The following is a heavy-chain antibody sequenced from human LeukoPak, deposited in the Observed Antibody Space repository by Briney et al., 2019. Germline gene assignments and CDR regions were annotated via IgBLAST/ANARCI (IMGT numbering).Heavy chain of an antibody. V-gene: IGHV3-30*18. CDR3: AKGIQLWFSDAFDI. J-gene: IGHJ3*02. D-gene: IGHD5-18*01. Sequence: GGSLRLSCAASGFTFSSYGMHWVRQAPGKGLEWVAVISYDGSNKYYADSVKGRFTTSRDNSKNTLYLQMNSLRAEDTAVYYCAKGIQLWFSDAFDIWGQGTMVTVSS. CDR1: GFTFSSYG. CDR2: ISYDGSNK.